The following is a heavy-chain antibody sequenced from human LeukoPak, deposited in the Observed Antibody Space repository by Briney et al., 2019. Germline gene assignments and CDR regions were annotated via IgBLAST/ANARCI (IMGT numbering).Heavy chain of an antibody. Sequence: SVKVSCKASGYTFTGYYMHWVRQAPGQGLEWMGGIIPIFGTANYAQKFQGRVTITADESTSTAYMELSSLRSEDTAVYYCAREGLGGYYYDSSGYYTNWFDPWGQGTLVTVSS. V-gene: IGHV1-69*13. J-gene: IGHJ5*02. CDR1: GYTFTGYY. CDR3: AREGLGGYYYDSSGYYTNWFDP. CDR2: IIPIFGTA. D-gene: IGHD3-22*01.